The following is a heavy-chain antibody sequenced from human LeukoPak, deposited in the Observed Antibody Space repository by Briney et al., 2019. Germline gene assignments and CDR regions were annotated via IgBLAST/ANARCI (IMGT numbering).Heavy chain of an antibody. D-gene: IGHD3-16*02. CDR2: IIPIFGTA. CDR1: GGTFSSYA. V-gene: IGHV1-69*13. Sequence: SVKVSCKASGGTFSSYAISWVRQAPGQGLEWMGGIIPIFGTASYAQKFQGRVTITADESTSTAYMELSSLRSEDTAVYYCARVGGYDYVWGSYRDQDFDYWGQGTLVTVSS. J-gene: IGHJ4*02. CDR3: ARVGGYDYVWGSYRDQDFDY.